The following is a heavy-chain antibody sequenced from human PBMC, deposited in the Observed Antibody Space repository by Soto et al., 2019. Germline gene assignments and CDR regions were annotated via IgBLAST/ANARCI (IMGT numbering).Heavy chain of an antibody. Sequence: EVQLVESGGALVQPGGSLRLSCAASGFTFSDHHMDWVRQAPGKGLEWVGRTRNKGNSYTTEYAASVKGRFTISRDESNTSLYPQMNPLKSGDPAVYSCAFAGATRASWGQGTLVTVSS. CDR1: GFTFSDHH. CDR3: AFAGATRAS. CDR2: TRNKGNSYTT. V-gene: IGHV3-72*01. J-gene: IGHJ5*02. D-gene: IGHD1-26*01.